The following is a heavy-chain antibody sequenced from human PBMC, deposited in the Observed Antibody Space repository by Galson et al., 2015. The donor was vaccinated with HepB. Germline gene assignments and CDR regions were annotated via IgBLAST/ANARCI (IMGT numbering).Heavy chain of an antibody. CDR1: GGTFSSYA. CDR2: IIPIFGTA. J-gene: IGHJ4*02. CDR3: ARDTKGGSGSLFDY. Sequence: SVKVSCKASGGTFSSYAISWVRQAPGQGLEWMGGIIPIFGTANYAQKFQGRVTITADESTSTAYMELSSLRSEDTAVYYCARDTKGGSGSLFDYWGQGTLVTVSS. D-gene: IGHD3-10*01. V-gene: IGHV1-69*13.